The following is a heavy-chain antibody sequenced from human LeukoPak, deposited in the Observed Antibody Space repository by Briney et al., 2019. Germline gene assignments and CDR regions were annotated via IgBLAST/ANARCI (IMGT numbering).Heavy chain of an antibody. D-gene: IGHD2-15*01. J-gene: IGHJ2*01. V-gene: IGHV3-21*06. CDR2: ISSTSRYI. CDR3: AGDGVLVSSSPSYWYFDL. Sequence: GGSLRLSCAASGFTFNTYTINWVRQAPGKGLEWVSSISSTSRYIYYADSVKRRFTISRDNAKNTLYLQLNSLRAEDTSVYYCAGDGVLVSSSPSYWYFDLWGRGTLVAVSS. CDR1: GFTFNTYT.